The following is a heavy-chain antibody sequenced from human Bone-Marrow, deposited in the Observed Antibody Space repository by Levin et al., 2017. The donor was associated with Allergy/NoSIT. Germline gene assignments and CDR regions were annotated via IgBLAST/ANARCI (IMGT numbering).Heavy chain of an antibody. V-gene: IGHV1-3*01. Sequence: ASVKVSCKASGYTFTSYAMHWVRQAPGQRLEWMGWINAGNGNTKYSQKFQGRVTITRDTSASTAYMELSSLRSEDTAVYYCARVPPGYYDSSGYPTYGDAFDIWGQGTMVTVSS. CDR3: ARVPPGYYDSSGYPTYGDAFDI. CDR1: GYTFTSYA. D-gene: IGHD3-22*01. J-gene: IGHJ3*02. CDR2: INAGNGNT.